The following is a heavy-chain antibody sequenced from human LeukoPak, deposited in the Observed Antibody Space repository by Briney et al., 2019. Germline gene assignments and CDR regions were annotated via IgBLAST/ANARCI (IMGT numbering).Heavy chain of an antibody. CDR2: ISSSGSTI. CDR3: AGETPPVGGSHDDYDY. Sequence: GGSLRLSCAASGFTFSSYEMNWVRQAPGKGLEWVSYISSSGSTIYYADSVKGRFTISRDNAKNSLYLQMNSLRAEDTAVYYCAGETPPVGGSHDDYDYWGQGTLVTVSS. D-gene: IGHD1-26*01. J-gene: IGHJ4*02. CDR1: GFTFSSYE. V-gene: IGHV3-48*03.